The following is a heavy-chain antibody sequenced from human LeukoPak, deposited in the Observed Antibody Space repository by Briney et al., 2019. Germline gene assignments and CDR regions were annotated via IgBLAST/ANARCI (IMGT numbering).Heavy chain of an antibody. CDR3: ARDSSSSAFDY. D-gene: IGHD6-6*01. CDR2: IKQDGSEK. CDR1: GFTFSSYW. Sequence: GGSLRLSCAASGFTFSSYWMSWVRQAPGKGLGWVANIKQDGSEKYYVDSVKGRFTISRDNAKNSLYLQMNSLRAEDTAVYYCARDSSSSAFDYWGQGTLVTVSS. V-gene: IGHV3-7*05. J-gene: IGHJ4*02.